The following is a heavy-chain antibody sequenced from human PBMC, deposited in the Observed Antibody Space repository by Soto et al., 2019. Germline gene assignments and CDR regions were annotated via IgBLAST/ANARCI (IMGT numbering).Heavy chain of an antibody. D-gene: IGHD2-2*01. J-gene: IGHJ4*02. CDR3: ARSSTSANYFDY. V-gene: IGHV4-31*03. Sequence: QVQLQESGPGLVKPSQTLSLTCTVSGGSISSGGYYWSWIRQHPGKGLEWIGYLYYSGSTYYNPSLKSRXXIXVXISKDQFSLKLSSVTAADTAVYYCARSSTSANYFDYWGQGTLVTVSS. CDR1: GGSISSGGYY. CDR2: LYYSGST.